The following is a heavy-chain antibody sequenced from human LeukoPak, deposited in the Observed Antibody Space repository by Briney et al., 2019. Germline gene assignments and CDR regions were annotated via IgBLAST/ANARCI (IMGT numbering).Heavy chain of an antibody. V-gene: IGHV4-59*08. J-gene: IGHJ5*01. Sequence: PSETLSLTCTVPGGSINDYYWSWIRQSPEKGLECLAYIYYTGKTNYNPSLESRLTVSVDTSKNQVFLKLRSVTAADTAVYYCARQPGGFYEVGASDSWGQGTLVTVSS. D-gene: IGHD1-26*01. CDR2: IYYTGKT. CDR1: GGSINDYY. CDR3: ARQPGGFYEVGASDS.